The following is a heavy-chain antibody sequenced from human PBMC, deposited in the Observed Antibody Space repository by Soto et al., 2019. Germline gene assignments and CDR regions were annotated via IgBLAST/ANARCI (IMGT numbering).Heavy chain of an antibody. D-gene: IGHD1-26*01. CDR3: ARVPIYSGSYYFDY. V-gene: IGHV4-4*02. CDR1: GGSISRSNW. Sequence: XETLSLACAVSGGSISRSNWWSWFRQPPGKGLEWIGEIYHIGSTNYNPSLKSRVTISVDKSKNQFSLKLSSVTAADTAVYYCARVPIYSGSYYFDYWGHGTLVTVPS. CDR2: IYHIGST. J-gene: IGHJ4*01.